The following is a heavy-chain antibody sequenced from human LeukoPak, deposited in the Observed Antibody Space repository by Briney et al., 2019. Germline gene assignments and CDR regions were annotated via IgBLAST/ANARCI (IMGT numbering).Heavy chain of an antibody. CDR2: INTNSGVT. V-gene: IGHV1-2*02. D-gene: IGHD3-10*01. J-gene: IGHJ5*02. Sequence: RASVKVSCKASGYTFTGYYLHWVRQAPGQGPEWMGKINTNSGVTDYAQNFQGRVTMTRDTSITTAYMELSRLTSDDTAVYYCARDLQVYGSGLNWFDPWGQGTLVTVSS. CDR3: ARDLQVYGSGLNWFDP. CDR1: GYTFTGYY.